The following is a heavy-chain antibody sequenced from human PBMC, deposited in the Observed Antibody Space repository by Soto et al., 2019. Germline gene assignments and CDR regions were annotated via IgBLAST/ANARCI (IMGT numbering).Heavy chain of an antibody. CDR1: VFTFIIYC. CDR3: EKDYFGVDHVQVEP. V-gene: IGHV3-30*18. CDR2: ISYDGSNK. D-gene: IGHD3-3*01. Sequence: PGGSXRLSCSSSVFTFIIYCIHLFRHAPGKGLEWVAVISYDGSNKYYADSVKGRFNISRDNSKNTLYLQMNSLRAEDTAVYYCEKDYFGVDHVQVEPWGQGTLVTVYS. J-gene: IGHJ5*02.